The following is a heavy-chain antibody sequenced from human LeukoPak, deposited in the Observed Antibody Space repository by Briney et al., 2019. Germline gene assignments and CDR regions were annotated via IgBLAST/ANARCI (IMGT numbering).Heavy chain of an antibody. Sequence: GASVKVSCKLSGYTLNDISMHWVRQPPGKGLEWMGGVDPDDGQRVYAQKFQGRVTMTEDTSTNTAYMELIRLRSEDTAVYYCAAVSGHYTLLDAWGQGALVTVST. J-gene: IGHJ5*02. CDR2: VDPDDGQR. V-gene: IGHV1-24*01. D-gene: IGHD1-26*01. CDR3: AAVSGHYTLLDA. CDR1: GYTLNDIS.